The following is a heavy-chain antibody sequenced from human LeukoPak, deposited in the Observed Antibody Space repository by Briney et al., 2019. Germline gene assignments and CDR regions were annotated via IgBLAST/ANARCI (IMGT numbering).Heavy chain of an antibody. CDR2: ISSDSSHT. CDR3: AKDKGVAGHDH. D-gene: IGHD3-3*01. Sequence: GGSLRLSCTASGFSFSYYSMNWVRQAPGKGLEWVSSISSDSSHTYYADSVKGRFTISRDNSKNTLYLQMNSLRAEDTAVYYCAKDKGVAGHDHWGQGTLVTVSS. CDR1: GFSFSYYS. J-gene: IGHJ4*02. V-gene: IGHV3-21*04.